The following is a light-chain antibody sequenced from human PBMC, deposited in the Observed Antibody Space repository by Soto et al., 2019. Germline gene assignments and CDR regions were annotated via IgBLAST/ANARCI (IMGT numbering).Light chain of an antibody. CDR3: SSFSATTATTVL. J-gene: IGLJ2*01. CDR2: EVN. CDR1: SSDVGGYKY. V-gene: IGLV2-14*01. Sequence: QSVLTQPASVSGSPGQSITISCTGTSSDVGGYKYVSWYQQHPGKAPKLIIYEVNNRPSGVPNRFSASKSGNTASLTISGLQAEDEADYFCSSFSATTATTVLFGGGTKLTVL.